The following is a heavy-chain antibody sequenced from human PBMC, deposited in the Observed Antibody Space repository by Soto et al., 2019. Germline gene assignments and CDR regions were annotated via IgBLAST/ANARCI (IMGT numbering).Heavy chain of an antibody. CDR3: ARNWAGVRKHLWPYYYYYGKDV. Sequence: SVKVSCRASGGTFSSYAISWVRQAPGQGLEWMGGIIPIFGTANYAQKFQGRVTITADESTSTASMELSRLRSEEKAVYYCARNWAGVRKHLWPYYYYYGKDVWGQGTTVTVSS. V-gene: IGHV1-69*13. D-gene: IGHD5-18*01. J-gene: IGHJ6*02. CDR1: GGTFSSYA. CDR2: IIPIFGTA.